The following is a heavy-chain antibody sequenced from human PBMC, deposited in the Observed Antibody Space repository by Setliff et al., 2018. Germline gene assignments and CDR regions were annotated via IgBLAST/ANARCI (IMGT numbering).Heavy chain of an antibody. CDR3: ARDDRAGWVVTIGS. V-gene: IGHV1-46*01. J-gene: IGHJ5*02. D-gene: IGHD2-21*02. CDR2: IKPSASGGTT. CDR1: GYTFSSYA. Sequence: ASVKVSCKASGYTFSSYAISWVRQAPGQGLEWMGTIKPSASGGTTTYAQKFQGRVTMTRDTSTSTVYMELSSLKSEDTAVYYCARDDRAGWVVTIGSWGQGALVTVSS.